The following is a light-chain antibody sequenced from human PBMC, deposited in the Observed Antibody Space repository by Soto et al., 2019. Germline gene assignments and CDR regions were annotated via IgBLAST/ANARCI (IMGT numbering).Light chain of an antibody. J-gene: IGKJ1*01. CDR2: GAS. V-gene: IGKV3-20*01. Sequence: EIVLTQSPDTLSLSPGKRATLSCKASQSLSINSLAWYQQKPGQAPRLLIYGASSRAAGIPDRFSGSGSGTDFTLTISRLEPEDFAVYYCQQYGSSPQTFGQGTKVDIK. CDR1: QSLSINS. CDR3: QQYGSSPQT.